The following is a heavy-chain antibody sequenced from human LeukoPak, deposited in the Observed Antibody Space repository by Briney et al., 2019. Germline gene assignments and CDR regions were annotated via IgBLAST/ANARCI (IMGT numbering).Heavy chain of an antibody. CDR1: GYTFTKYG. V-gene: IGHV1-18*01. J-gene: IGHJ3*02. Sequence: ASVKVSCKASGYTFTKYGISWVRQTPGQGLEWMGWISAYNGNTYYVENLSGRVTMTTDPSTSTAHMELTSLRSDDTAVYYCARDGPDSSGYLDIWGQGTMVTVSS. D-gene: IGHD3-22*01. CDR3: ARDGPDSSGYLDI. CDR2: ISAYNGNT.